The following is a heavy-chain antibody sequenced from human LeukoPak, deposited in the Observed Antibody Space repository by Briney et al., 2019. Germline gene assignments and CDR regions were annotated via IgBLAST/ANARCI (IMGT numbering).Heavy chain of an antibody. V-gene: IGHV3-30-3*01. CDR1: GFTFSSYA. CDR3: ARENYYDSSDSDY. D-gene: IGHD3-22*01. J-gene: IGHJ4*02. CDR2: ISYDGSDK. Sequence: PGGSLRLSCAASGFTFSSYAMHWVRQAPGKGLEWVAVISYDGSDKFYADSVKGRFTISRDNSKNTLYVQMNSLRAEDTAVYYCARENYYDSSDSDYWGQGTLVTVSS.